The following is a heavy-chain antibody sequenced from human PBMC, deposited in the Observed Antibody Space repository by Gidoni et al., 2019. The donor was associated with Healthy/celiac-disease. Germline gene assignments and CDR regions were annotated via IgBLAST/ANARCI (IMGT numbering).Heavy chain of an antibody. J-gene: IGHJ6*02. CDR1: GGTFSSYT. V-gene: IGHV1-69*02. CDR3: ARVPGGYCSGGSCLGYYYYYYGMDV. CDR2: IIPSLGIA. Sequence: QVQLVQSGAEVKKPGSSVKVSCKASGGTFSSYTISWVRQAPGQGLEWMGRIIPSLGIANYAQKCQGRVTITADKSTSTAYRELSSLRSEDTAVYYCARVPGGYCSGGSCLGYYYYYYGMDVWGQGTTVTVSS. D-gene: IGHD2-15*01.